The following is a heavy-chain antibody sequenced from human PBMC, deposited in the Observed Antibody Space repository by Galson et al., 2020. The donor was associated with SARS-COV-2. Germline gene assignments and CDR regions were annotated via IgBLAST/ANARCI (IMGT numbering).Heavy chain of an antibody. Sequence: ASVKVSCKASGYTFTSQGISWVRQAPGQGLEWMGWINAYTGNTNYARRFQDRVTMTTDTSTNTAYMDLRSLRSDDTAVYYCARRKTGTYYVDYWGQGTLLTVSS. D-gene: IGHD1-1*01. CDR3: ARRKTGTYYVDY. CDR1: GYTFTSQG. CDR2: INAYTGNT. V-gene: IGHV1-18*01. J-gene: IGHJ4*02.